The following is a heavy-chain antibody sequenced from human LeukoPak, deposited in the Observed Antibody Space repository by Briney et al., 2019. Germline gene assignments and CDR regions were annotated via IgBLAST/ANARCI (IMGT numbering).Heavy chain of an antibody. V-gene: IGHV3-11*01. CDR2: ISSSGSTI. J-gene: IGHJ3*02. D-gene: IGHD3-16*02. CDR3: AANYDYVWGSYRIGAFDI. Sequence: GGSLRLSCAASGFTFSDYYMSWIRQAPGKGLEWVSYISSSGSTIYYADSVKGRFTISRDNAKNSLYLQMNSLRAEDTAVYYCAANYDYVWGSYRIGAFDIWGQGTMVTVSS. CDR1: GFTFSDYY.